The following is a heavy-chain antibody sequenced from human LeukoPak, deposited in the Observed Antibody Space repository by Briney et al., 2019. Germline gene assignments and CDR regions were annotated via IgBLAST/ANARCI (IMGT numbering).Heavy chain of an antibody. CDR2: IYYSGST. CDR1: GGSISSSNYY. CDR3: ARGEQWLVLAFDI. V-gene: IGHV4-39*07. D-gene: IGHD6-19*01. J-gene: IGHJ3*02. Sequence: PSETLSLTCTVSGGSISSSNYYWGWIRQPPGKGLEWIGSIYYSGSTYYNPSLKSRVTISVDTSKNQFSLKLSSVTAADTAVYYCARGEQWLVLAFDIWGQGTMVTVSS.